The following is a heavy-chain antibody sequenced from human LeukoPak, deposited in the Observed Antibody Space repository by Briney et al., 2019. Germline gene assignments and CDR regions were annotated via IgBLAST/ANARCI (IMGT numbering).Heavy chain of an antibody. J-gene: IGHJ4*02. D-gene: IGHD2-21*01. CDR2: ISSSSSTI. CDR1: GFTFSSYS. CDR3: ARTGVDVNIVVVIARDFDY. Sequence: PGGSLGLSCAASGFTFSSYSMNWVRQAPGKGLEWVSYISSSSSTIYYADSVKGRFTISRDNAKNSLYLQMNSLRDEDTAVYYCARTGVDVNIVVVIARDFDYWGQGTLVTVSS. V-gene: IGHV3-48*02.